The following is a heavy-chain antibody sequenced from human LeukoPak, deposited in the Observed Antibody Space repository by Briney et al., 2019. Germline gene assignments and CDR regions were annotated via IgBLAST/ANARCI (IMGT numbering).Heavy chain of an antibody. CDR3: ARVPLYCSGGSCSFLGYYYYGMDV. Sequence: ASVKVSCKASGYTFTSYDINWVRQATRQGLEWMGWMNPNSGNTGYAQKFQGRVTMTRNTSISTAYMELSSLRSEDTAVYYCARVPLYCSGGSCSFLGYYYYGMDVWGQGTTVTVSS. CDR2: MNPNSGNT. J-gene: IGHJ6*02. CDR1: GYTFTSYD. V-gene: IGHV1-8*01. D-gene: IGHD2-15*01.